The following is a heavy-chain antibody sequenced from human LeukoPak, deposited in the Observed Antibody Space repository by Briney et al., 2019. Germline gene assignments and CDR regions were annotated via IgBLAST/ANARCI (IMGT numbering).Heavy chain of an antibody. V-gene: IGHV4-34*01. CDR3: ARGPRRYSSSGTFDY. J-gene: IGHJ4*02. CDR1: GGSFSGYY. Sequence: SETLSLTCAVYGGSFSGYYWSWIRQPPGKGLEWIGEINHSGSTNYNSSLKSRVTISVDTSKNQFSLKLSSVTAADTAVYYCARGPRRYSSSGTFDYWGQGTLVTVSS. D-gene: IGHD6-13*01. CDR2: INHSGST.